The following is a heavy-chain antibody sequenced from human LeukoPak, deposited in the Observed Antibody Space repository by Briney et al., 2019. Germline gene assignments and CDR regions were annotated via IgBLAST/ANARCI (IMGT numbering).Heavy chain of an antibody. CDR1: GYTFTSYY. CDR2: INPSGGST. J-gene: IGHJ4*02. CDR3: ARASVVTATNYYFDY. Sequence: GASVKVSCKASGYTFTSYYMHWVRQAPGQGLEWMGIINPSGGSTSYAQKLQGRVTMTRDTSTSTVYMELSSLRSGDTAVYYCARASVVTATNYYFDYWGQGTLVTVSS. V-gene: IGHV1-46*01. D-gene: IGHD2-21*02.